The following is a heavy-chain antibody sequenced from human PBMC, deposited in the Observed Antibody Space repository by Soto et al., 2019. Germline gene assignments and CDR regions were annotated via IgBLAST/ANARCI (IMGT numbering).Heavy chain of an antibody. V-gene: IGHV3-48*03. D-gene: IGHD3-22*01. J-gene: IGHJ4*02. CDR2: ISSSGSTI. Sequence: GGSLRLSCAASGFTFSSYKMNWVRQAPGKGLEWVSYISSSGSTIYYADSVKGRFTISRDNAKNSLYLQMNSLRADDTAVYYCASHYDGNFNFDFWGQGTLVTVSS. CDR3: ASHYDGNFNFDF. CDR1: GFTFSSYK.